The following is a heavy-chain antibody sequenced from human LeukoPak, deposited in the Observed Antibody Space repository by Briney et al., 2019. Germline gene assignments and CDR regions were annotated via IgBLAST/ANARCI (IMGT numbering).Heavy chain of an antibody. CDR3: TRDQSDRDYGGNWWFDP. Sequence: SGTLSLTCAVSGGSISSSDCWNWVRQPPGKGLEWIGEIYHSGSTNYNPSLKSRGTISVDKSKNQISLKLSSVTAADTAVYYCTRDQSDRDYGGNWWFDPWGQGTLVTVSS. J-gene: IGHJ5*02. D-gene: IGHD4-23*01. CDR2: IYHSGST. CDR1: GGSISSSDC. V-gene: IGHV4-4*02.